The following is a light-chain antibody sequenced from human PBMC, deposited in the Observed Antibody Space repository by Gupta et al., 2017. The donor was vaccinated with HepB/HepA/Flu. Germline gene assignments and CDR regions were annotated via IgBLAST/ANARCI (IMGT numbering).Light chain of an antibody. Sequence: EIVLTQSPATLSLSPGERSTPSCRASQSVSSYLAWYQQKPGQAPRLLIYVASNRASGIPDRFSGSGSVTDFTLTSSGREAEDFAVYYWQERSNSFTFGRGTKVEIK. CDR1: QSVSSY. CDR2: VAS. V-gene: IGKV3-11*01. J-gene: IGKJ4*01. CDR3: QERSNSFT.